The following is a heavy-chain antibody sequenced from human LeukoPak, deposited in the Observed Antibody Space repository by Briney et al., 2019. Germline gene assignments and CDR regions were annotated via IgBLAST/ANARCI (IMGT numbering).Heavy chain of an antibody. CDR3: ARDVSHSEYSNYEKPFDY. J-gene: IGHJ4*02. V-gene: IGHV3-30*02. CDR2: IRYDGSNK. Sequence: PGGSLRLSCAASGFTFSSYGMHWVRQAPGKGLEWVAFIRYDGSNKYYADSVKGRFTISRDNSKNSLYLQMNSLRAEDTAVYYCARDVSHSEYSNYEKPFDYWGQGTLVTVSS. CDR1: GFTFSSYG. D-gene: IGHD4-11*01.